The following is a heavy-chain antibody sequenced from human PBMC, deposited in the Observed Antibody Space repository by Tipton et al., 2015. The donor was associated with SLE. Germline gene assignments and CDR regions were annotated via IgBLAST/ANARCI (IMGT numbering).Heavy chain of an antibody. CDR1: GYSISSGYY. D-gene: IGHD6-19*01. V-gene: IGHV4-38-2*01. CDR3: ARGPFQRWPPGAY. CDR2: INHVGRT. J-gene: IGHJ4*02. Sequence: TLSLTCAVSGYSISSGYYWGWIRQSPVKGLEWIDDINHVGRTNYNPSLRSRATISIDTSKNQFSLKLTSVTAADTAVYYCARGPFQRWPPGAYWGQGTLVTVSS.